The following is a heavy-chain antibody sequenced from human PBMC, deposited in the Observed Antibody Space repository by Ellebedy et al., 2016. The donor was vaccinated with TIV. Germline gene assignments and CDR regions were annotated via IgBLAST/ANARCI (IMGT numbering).Heavy chain of an antibody. V-gene: IGHV1-18*01. J-gene: IGHJ4*02. D-gene: IGHD3-16*01. CDR1: GYTFTSYG. Sequence: ASVKVSCKASGYTFTSYGISWVRQAPGQGLEWMGWISAYNGNTNYAQKFQGRVTMTEDTSTDTAYMELSSLRSEDTAVYYCATDLGGVVDYWGQGTLVTVSS. CDR2: ISAYNGNT. CDR3: ATDLGGVVDY.